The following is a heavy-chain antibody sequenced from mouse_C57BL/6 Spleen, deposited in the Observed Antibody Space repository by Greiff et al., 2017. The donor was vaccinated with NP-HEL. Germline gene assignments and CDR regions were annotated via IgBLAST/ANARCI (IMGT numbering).Heavy chain of an antibody. D-gene: IGHD2-4*01. CDR3: ARHYDYDGRGCDY. J-gene: IGHJ2*01. CDR2: IDPSDSYT. Sequence: QVQLKQPGAELVKPGASVKLSCKASGYTFTSYWMQWVKQRPGQGLEWIGEIDPSDSYTNYNQKFKGKATLTVDTSSSTAYMQLSSLTSEDSAVYYCARHYDYDGRGCDYWGQGTTLTVSS. CDR1: GYTFTSYW. V-gene: IGHV1-50*01.